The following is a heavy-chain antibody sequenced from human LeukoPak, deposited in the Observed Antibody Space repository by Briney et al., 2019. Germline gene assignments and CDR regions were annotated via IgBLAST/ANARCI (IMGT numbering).Heavy chain of an antibody. Sequence: ASVKVSCKASGYTFTGYYMHWVRQAPGQGLEWMGWINPNSGGTNYAQKFQGRVTMTRDTSISTAYMELSRLRSDDTAVYYCARDPVYYDSSGYLLDYWGQGTLVTVSS. V-gene: IGHV1-2*02. D-gene: IGHD3-22*01. CDR1: GYTFTGYY. CDR3: ARDPVYYDSSGYLLDY. J-gene: IGHJ4*02. CDR2: INPNSGGT.